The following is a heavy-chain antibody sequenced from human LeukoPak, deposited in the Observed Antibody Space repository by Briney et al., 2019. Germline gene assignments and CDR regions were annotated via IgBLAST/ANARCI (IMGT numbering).Heavy chain of an antibody. D-gene: IGHD2-21*01. CDR3: ANNRDGEPMYYFDY. Sequence: TGGSLRLSCEASGFTFNTYSMNWARQAPGKGLEWVSSIDSSGGYMFYADSVKGRFTISRDNSKNTLYLQMNSLRAEDTAVYYCANNRDGEPMYYFDYWGQGTLVTVSS. J-gene: IGHJ4*02. V-gene: IGHV3-21*01. CDR1: GFTFNTYS. CDR2: IDSSGGYM.